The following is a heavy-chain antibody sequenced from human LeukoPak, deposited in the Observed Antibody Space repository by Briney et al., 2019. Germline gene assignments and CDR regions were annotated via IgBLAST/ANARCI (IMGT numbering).Heavy chain of an antibody. J-gene: IGHJ4*02. D-gene: IGHD6-19*01. Sequence: PGGSLRLSCAASGFTFSDFWMHWVRQAPGKGLVWVSRINSGGTVTNYADSVKGRLTISRDNAKNTLYLQMNSLTADDTAIYYCVREAYEAGTLWYFDYWGQGALVIVSS. CDR2: INSGGTVT. CDR1: GFTFSDFW. V-gene: IGHV3-74*01. CDR3: VREAYEAGTLWYFDY.